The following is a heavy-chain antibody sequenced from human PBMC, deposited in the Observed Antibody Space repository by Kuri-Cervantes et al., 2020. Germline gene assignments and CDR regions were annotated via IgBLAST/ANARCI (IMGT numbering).Heavy chain of an antibody. CDR3: ARASGWYLVLDY. V-gene: IGHV3-30*12. CDR1: GFNFRRVG. J-gene: IGHJ4*02. D-gene: IGHD6-19*01. Sequence: GGSLRLSCTASGFNFRRVGMHWVRQAPGRGLEWLGRLTNDGSDEFYADSVEGRFTFSRDNSKNTLYLQMNSLRAEDTAVYYCARASGWYLVLDYWGQGTLVTVSS. CDR2: LTNDGSDE.